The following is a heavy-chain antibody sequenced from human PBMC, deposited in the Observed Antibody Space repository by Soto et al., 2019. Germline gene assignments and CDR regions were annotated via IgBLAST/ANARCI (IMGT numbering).Heavy chain of an antibody. CDR2: ISSDGSVK. J-gene: IGHJ5*01. Sequence: QVQLVESGGGVVQPGRSLRLSCAASGFTFSNYGMNWVRQAPGKGLEWVAVISSDGSVKYYADSVKGRFTISRDNSKNTVYLQMNSLRAEDTAVHYCAKGAPNGNYILDSWGQGTLVTVSS. CDR1: GFTFSNYG. D-gene: IGHD1-7*01. V-gene: IGHV3-30*18. CDR3: AKGAPNGNYILDS.